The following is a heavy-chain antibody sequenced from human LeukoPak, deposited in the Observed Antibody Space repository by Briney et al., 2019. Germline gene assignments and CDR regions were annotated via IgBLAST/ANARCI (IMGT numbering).Heavy chain of an antibody. CDR3: VRDGDGDYPIDS. CDR1: GFTFSRYW. V-gene: IGHV3-74*01. CDR2: INSDGSST. J-gene: IGHJ4*02. D-gene: IGHD4-17*01. Sequence: PGGSLRLSCAASGFTFSRYWMHWVRQAPGKGLVWVSRINSDGSSTTYADSVKGRFTTSRDNAKNTLYLQMNSLRAEDTAVYYCVRDGDGDYPIDSWGQGTLVTVSS.